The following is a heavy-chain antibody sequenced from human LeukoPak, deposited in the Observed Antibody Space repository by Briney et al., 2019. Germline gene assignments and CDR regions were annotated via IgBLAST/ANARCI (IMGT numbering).Heavy chain of an antibody. CDR3: ARDILSITGSGSYSDY. J-gene: IGHJ4*02. Sequence: GGSLRLSCAASGFTFSSYSMNWVRQAPGKGLEWVSSISSSSSYIYYADSVKGRFTISRDNAKNSLYLQMNGLRAEDTAVYYCARDILSITGSGSYSDYWGQGTLVTVSS. CDR1: GFTFSSYS. CDR2: ISSSSSYI. D-gene: IGHD3-10*01. V-gene: IGHV3-21*01.